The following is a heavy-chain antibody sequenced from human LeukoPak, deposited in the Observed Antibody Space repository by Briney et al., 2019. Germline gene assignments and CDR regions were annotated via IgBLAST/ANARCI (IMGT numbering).Heavy chain of an antibody. D-gene: IGHD2-15*01. CDR3: ARSMVANYDTFDI. CDR2: IYHSGST. CDR1: GGSISSGSYS. Sequence: KSSETLSLTCAVSGGSISSGSYSWSWIRQPPGKGLEWIGYIYHSGSTYYNPSLKSRVTISVDRSKNQFSLKLSSVTAADTAVYTCARSMVANYDTFDIWGQGTMVTVSS. J-gene: IGHJ3*02. V-gene: IGHV4-30-2*01.